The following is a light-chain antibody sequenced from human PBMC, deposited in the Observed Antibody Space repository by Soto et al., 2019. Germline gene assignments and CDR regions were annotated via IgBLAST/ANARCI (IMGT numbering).Light chain of an antibody. CDR3: QQYDNWPWT. Sequence: IVLTQSPATLSLSPGERATLSCRASQSVSSYLAWYQQKPGQAPRLLIYDASNRATGIPARFSGSGSGTDFTLTISSLQSEDFAVYYCQQYDNWPWTFGQGTKVAIK. CDR2: DAS. CDR1: QSVSSY. J-gene: IGKJ1*01. V-gene: IGKV3-11*01.